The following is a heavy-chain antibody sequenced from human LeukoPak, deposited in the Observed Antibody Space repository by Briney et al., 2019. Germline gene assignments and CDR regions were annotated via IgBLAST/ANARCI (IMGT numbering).Heavy chain of an antibody. J-gene: IGHJ5*02. CDR3: AKDPGSKWYQLLTLPTYNWFDP. Sequence: GGSLRLSCAASGFTFSSYGMHWVRQAPGKGLEWVAFIRYDGSNKYYADSVKGRFTISRDNSKNTLYLQMNSLRAEDTAVYYCAKDPGSKWYQLLTLPTYNWFDPWGQGTLVTVSS. CDR2: IRYDGSNK. D-gene: IGHD2-2*01. V-gene: IGHV3-30*02. CDR1: GFTFSSYG.